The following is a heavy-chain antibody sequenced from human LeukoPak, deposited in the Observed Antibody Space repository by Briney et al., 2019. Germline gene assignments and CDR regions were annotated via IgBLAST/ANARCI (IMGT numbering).Heavy chain of an antibody. CDR1: GGSFSGYY. CDR3: ARGGRWLQIQRMDY. D-gene: IGHD5-24*01. J-gene: IGHJ4*02. V-gene: IGHV4-34*01. Sequence: SETLSLTCAVYGGSFSGYYWSWIPQPPGKGLEWIGEINHSGSTNYNPSLKSRVTISVDTSKNQFSLKLSSVTAADTAVYYCARGGRWLQIQRMDYWGQGTLVTVSS. CDR2: INHSGST.